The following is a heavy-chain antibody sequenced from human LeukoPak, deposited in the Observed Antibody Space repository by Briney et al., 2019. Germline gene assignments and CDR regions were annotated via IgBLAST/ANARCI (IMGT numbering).Heavy chain of an antibody. CDR3: ARGRVGVTDLTASGYFQH. CDR2: IIPIFGTA. CDR1: GGTFSSYA. V-gene: IGHV1-69*05. Sequence: SVKVSCKASGGTFSSYAISWVRQAPGQGLEWMGRIIPIFGTANYAQKFQGRVTITTDESTSTAYMELSSLRSEDTAVYYCARGRVGVTDLTASGYFQHWGQGTLVTVSS. J-gene: IGHJ1*01. D-gene: IGHD1-26*01.